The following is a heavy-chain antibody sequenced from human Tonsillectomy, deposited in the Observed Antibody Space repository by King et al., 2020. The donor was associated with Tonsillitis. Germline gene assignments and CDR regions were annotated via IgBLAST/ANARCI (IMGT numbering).Heavy chain of an antibody. CDR2: NSYNGNT. D-gene: IGHD1-26*01. J-gene: IGHJ3*02. Sequence: VQLQESGPGLVKPSETLSLTCTVSGGSISSDYWSWLRQPPGKGLEWIGYNSYNGNTNYNPSIKSRVTISADTSKNQFSLKLSSVTAADTAVYYCARRYSESYSDSAFDIWGQGTMVTVSS. CDR1: GGSISSDY. CDR3: ARRYSESYSDSAFDI. V-gene: IGHV4-59*01.